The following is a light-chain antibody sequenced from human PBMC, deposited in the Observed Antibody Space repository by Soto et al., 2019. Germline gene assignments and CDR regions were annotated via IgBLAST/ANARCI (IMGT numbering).Light chain of an antibody. CDR1: QRVLYNSNSKNY. J-gene: IGKJ4*01. CDR2: WAS. CDR3: QQYYSHPLT. V-gene: IGKV4-1*01. Sequence: DIVMTPYPHSLAVSLGERATINCKYSQRVLYNSNSKNYLAWYQQKVGQPPKLLIYWASTRESGVHDRFCGSGSGRDDTLSISSRLAEEVAVYSCQQYYSHPLTFGGGTKVDIK.